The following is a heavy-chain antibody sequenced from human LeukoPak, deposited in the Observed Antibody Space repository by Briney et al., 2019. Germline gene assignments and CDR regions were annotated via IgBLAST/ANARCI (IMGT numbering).Heavy chain of an antibody. CDR1: GGSISSYY. Sequence: SETLSLTCTVSGGSISSYYWGWIRQPPGKALEWIGYIYYSGSTYYNPSLKSRVTISIDTSKNQFSLKLSSVTAADTAMYYCASRGYTYGHFDYWGPGTLVTVSS. D-gene: IGHD5-18*01. CDR3: ASRGYTYGHFDY. CDR2: IYYSGST. V-gene: IGHV4-59*06. J-gene: IGHJ4*02.